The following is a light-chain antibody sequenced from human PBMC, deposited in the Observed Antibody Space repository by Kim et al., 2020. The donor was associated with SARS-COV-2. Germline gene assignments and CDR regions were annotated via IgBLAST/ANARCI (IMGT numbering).Light chain of an antibody. Sequence: SVSPGQTATITCSGENLGDKHTSWYQQRPGQSPILVIYQDKRRPSGIPERFSGSNSGNTATLTISETQTLDEADYFCQAWDSNTCVFGTGTKVTVL. CDR2: QDK. CDR1: NLGDKH. V-gene: IGLV3-1*01. J-gene: IGLJ1*01. CDR3: QAWDSNTCV.